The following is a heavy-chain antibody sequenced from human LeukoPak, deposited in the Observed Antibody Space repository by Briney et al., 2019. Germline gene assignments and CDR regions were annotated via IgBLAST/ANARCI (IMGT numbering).Heavy chain of an antibody. CDR2: VNYIGST. CDR3: ARDLTPGGYCSGGSCYLAFDP. Sequence: SETLSLTCTVSGGSISTNYWSWIRQPPGKGLEWIGYVNYIGSTNYNPSLNSRVIISVDRSTNQFSLKLNSLTAADTAVYYCARDLTPGGYCSGGSCYLAFDPWGQGTLVTVSS. J-gene: IGHJ5*02. V-gene: IGHV4-59*01. D-gene: IGHD2-15*01. CDR1: GGSISTNY.